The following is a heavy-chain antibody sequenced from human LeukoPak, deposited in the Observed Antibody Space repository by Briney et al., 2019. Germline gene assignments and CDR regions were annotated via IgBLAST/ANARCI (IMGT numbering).Heavy chain of an antibody. J-gene: IGHJ6*03. V-gene: IGHV4-39*07. CDR3: ARLPPTIFGVVITDYYMDV. CDR1: GDSISSTSYY. D-gene: IGHD3-3*01. CDR2: IYYSGGT. Sequence: TSETLSLTCTVSGDSISSTSYYWGWIRQPPGKGLEWIGTIYYSGGTYYNPSLKSRVIISVDRSKKHFSLKLTSVSAADTAVYYCARLPPTIFGVVITDYYMDVWGKGTTVTVSS.